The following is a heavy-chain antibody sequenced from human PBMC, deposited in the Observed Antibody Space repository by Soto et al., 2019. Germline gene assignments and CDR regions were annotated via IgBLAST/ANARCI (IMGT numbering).Heavy chain of an antibody. CDR3: ARDHYVYDILTGYGYYYGMDG. CDR1: GGSISSGDYY. CDR2: IYYSGST. V-gene: IGHV4-30-4*01. Sequence: QVQLQESGPGLVKPSQTLSLTCTVSGGSISSGDYYWSWIRQPPGKGLEWIGYIYYSGSTYYNPSPKTRVTISVDTSKNQFSLPLSFVTAPDTAVYSCARDHYVYDILTGYGYYYGMDGWGQGTTVTVSS. D-gene: IGHD3-9*01. J-gene: IGHJ6*02.